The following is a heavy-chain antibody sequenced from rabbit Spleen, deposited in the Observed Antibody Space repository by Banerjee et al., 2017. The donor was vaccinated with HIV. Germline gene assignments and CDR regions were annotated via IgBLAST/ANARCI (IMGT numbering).Heavy chain of an antibody. V-gene: IGHV1S40*01. CDR3: ARDLDGVVGWNFGW. Sequence: QSLEVSGGDLVKPGASLTLTCTASGFSFSSSDYMCWVRQAPGKGLEWISCIAGSSSDFTYSATWAKGRFTFSKTSSTTVTLQMTSLTAADTATYFCARDLDGVVGWNFGWWGPGTLVTVS. D-gene: IGHD4-1*01. CDR1: GFSFSSSDY. J-gene: IGHJ4*01. CDR2: IAGSSSDFT.